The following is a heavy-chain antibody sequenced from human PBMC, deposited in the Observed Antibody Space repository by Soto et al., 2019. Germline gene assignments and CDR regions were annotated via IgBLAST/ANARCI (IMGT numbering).Heavy chain of an antibody. CDR1: GCSFINYA. Sequence: PEGTLRRSCAACGCSFINYAMSCGRQAPGKGLECVSPMSGSGRGTYNSDSENARLTISIDNSKNRRYLQMSSLRSEDTAVYYCARDREKATLIYYGLDSWGQGSRVTISS. CDR3: ARDREKATLIYYGLDS. CDR2: MSGSGRGT. J-gene: IGHJ6*02. V-gene: IGHV3-23*01. D-gene: IGHD1-26*01.